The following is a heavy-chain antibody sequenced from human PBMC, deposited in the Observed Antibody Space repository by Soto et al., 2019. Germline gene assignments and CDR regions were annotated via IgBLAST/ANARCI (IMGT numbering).Heavy chain of an antibody. CDR2: ISGSGATP. V-gene: IGHV3-23*01. CDR3: AKAGYCTGVSCYFYYFDS. D-gene: IGHD2-15*01. CDR1: GFTFNNYA. Sequence: EVQLLESGGGLLQPGGSLRLSCSASGFTFNNYAMTWVRQAPGEGLEWVSGISGSGATPYYADSVKGRFTISRDNSKNTLFLQMNSLSAEDSVVYFCAKAGYCTGVSCYFYYFDSWGQGTLVTVSS. J-gene: IGHJ4*02.